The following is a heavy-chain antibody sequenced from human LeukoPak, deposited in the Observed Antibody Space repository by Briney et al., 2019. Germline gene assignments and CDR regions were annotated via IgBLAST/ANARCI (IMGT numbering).Heavy chain of an antibody. CDR3: ARDPSTRYYTDY. CDR1: GYTFTGYY. CDR2: IDPNSGGT. V-gene: IGHV1-2*02. J-gene: IGHJ4*02. Sequence: ASVKVSCKAFGYTFTGYYLHWVRQAPGQGLEWMGWIDPNSGGTNYAQTFQGRVTMTRDTSISTAYTELSRLRSDDTAVYYCARDPSTRYYTDYWGQGTLVTVSS. D-gene: IGHD2-2*01.